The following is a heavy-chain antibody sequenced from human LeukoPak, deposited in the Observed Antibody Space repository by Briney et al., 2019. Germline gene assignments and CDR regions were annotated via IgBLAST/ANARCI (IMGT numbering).Heavy chain of an antibody. CDR3: ARLRRSQHGYNPLDY. D-gene: IGHD5-24*01. CDR2: IYPGDSDT. CDR1: GYGFNSYW. V-gene: IGHV5-51*01. J-gene: IGHJ4*02. Sequence: GESLKISWKGSGYGFNSYWIGWVRQMSGKGPEVVGIIYPGDSDTRYSPSFQGQVTISADKSISTAYLQWSSLKASDTAMYYCARLRRSQHGYNPLDYWGQGTLVTVSS.